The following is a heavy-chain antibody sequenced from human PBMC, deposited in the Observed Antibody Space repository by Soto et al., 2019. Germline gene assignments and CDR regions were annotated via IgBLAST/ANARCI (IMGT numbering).Heavy chain of an antibody. CDR2: IYPADSDT. D-gene: IGHD2-2*01. Sequence: GESLKISCQGSGYSFSNFWIGWVRQMPGKGLEWMGIIYPADSDTRYSPSLKGQVTMSADNSISTAYLQWSSLKASDSAMYYCARQSSYSTSSFDPWGQGTLVTVSS. V-gene: IGHV5-51*01. J-gene: IGHJ5*02. CDR1: GYSFSNFW. CDR3: ARQSSYSTSSFDP.